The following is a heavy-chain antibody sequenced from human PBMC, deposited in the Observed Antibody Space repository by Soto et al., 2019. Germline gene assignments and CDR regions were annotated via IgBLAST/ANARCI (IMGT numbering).Heavy chain of an antibody. CDR1: GFTFSSYG. D-gene: IGHD2-2*02. CDR2: ISYDGSNK. V-gene: IGHV3-30*18. Sequence: QVQLVESGGGVVQPGRSLRLSCAASGFTFSSYGMQWVRQAPGKGLEGGAVISYDGSNKYYADSVKGRFTISIDNSKNPLYLQMISLRAEDTAVYYCAKDDGYCYSWGQGTLVTVSS. CDR3: AKDDGYCYS. J-gene: IGHJ4*02.